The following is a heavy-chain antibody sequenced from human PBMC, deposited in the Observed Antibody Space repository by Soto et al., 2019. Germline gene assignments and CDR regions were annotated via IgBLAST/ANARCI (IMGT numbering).Heavy chain of an antibody. J-gene: IGHJ6*02. V-gene: IGHV5-51*01. CDR1: GYSFTSYW. Sequence: PGESLKISCKGSGYSFTSYWIGWVRQMPGKGLEWMGIIYPGDSDTRYSPSFQGQVTISADKSISAAYLQWSSLKASDTAMYYCARTRGPGGYYYGMDVWGQGTTVTVSS. CDR2: IYPGDSDT. D-gene: IGHD2-8*02. CDR3: ARTRGPGGYYYGMDV.